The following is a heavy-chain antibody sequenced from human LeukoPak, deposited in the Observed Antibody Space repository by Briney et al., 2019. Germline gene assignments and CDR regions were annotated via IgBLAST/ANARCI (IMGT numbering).Heavy chain of an antibody. V-gene: IGHV3-33*06. CDR3: AKPLSYGTPRGYFDY. CDR2: IWYDGSNK. D-gene: IGHD1-26*01. J-gene: IGHJ4*02. CDR1: GFTFSSYG. Sequence: GGSLRLSCAASGFTFSSYGTHWVRQAPGKGLEWVAVIWYDGSNKYYADSVKGRFTISRDNSKNTLYLQMNSLRAEDTAVYYCAKPLSYGTPRGYFDYWGQGTLVTVSS.